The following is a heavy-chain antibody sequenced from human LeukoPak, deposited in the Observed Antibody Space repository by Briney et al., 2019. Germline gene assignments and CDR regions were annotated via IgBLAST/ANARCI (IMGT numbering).Heavy chain of an antibody. V-gene: IGHV3-15*01. Sequence: GGSLRLSCAASGFTFSNAWMSWVRQAPGKGLEWVGRIKSKTDGGTTEYAAPVKGRFTISRDDSKNTLYLQMNSLKTEDTAVYYCTTVTIEWAELGFDYWGQGTLLTVSS. CDR3: TTVTIEWAELGFDY. CDR2: IKSKTDGGTT. D-gene: IGHD3-10*01. J-gene: IGHJ4*02. CDR1: GFTFSNAW.